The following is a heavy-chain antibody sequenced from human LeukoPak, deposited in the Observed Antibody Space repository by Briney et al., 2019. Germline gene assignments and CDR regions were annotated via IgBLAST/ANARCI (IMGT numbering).Heavy chain of an antibody. D-gene: IGHD3-10*01. CDR2: IRHSDGST. CDR1: GFTFSSYG. V-gene: IGHV3-23*01. J-gene: IGHJ4*02. CDR3: ATKRGRYYSYFDY. Sequence: GGSLRLSCAASGFTFSSYGMSWVRQAPGKGLEWVSSIRHSDGSTYYADSVKGRFTISRDNSKNSLYLQMNSLRAEDTAVYYCATKRGRYYSYFDYWGQGTLVTVSS.